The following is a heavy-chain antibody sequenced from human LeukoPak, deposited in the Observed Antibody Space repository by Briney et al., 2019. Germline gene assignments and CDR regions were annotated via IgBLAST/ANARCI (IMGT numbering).Heavy chain of an antibody. CDR3: ARDRDSSGWWTGAFDI. V-gene: IGHV1-69*13. CDR1: GYTFTSYG. Sequence: ASVKVSCKASGYTFTSYGISWVRQAPGQGLEWMGGIIPIFGTANYAQKFQGRVTITADESTSTAYMELSSLRSEDTAVYYCARDRDSSGWWTGAFDIWGQGTMVTVSS. D-gene: IGHD6-19*01. CDR2: IIPIFGTA. J-gene: IGHJ3*02.